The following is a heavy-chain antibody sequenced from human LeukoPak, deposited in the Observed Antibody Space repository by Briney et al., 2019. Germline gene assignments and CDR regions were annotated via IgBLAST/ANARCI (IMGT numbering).Heavy chain of an antibody. J-gene: IGHJ6*02. CDR2: INPSGGST. Sequence: ASVKVSCKASGYTFTSYYMHWVRQAPGQGLEWMGLINPSGGSTSYAQKFQGRVTMTRDTSTSTVYMELSSLRSEDTAVYYCARDPDNDFWSGYIVGRSYYYGMDVWGQGITVTVSS. D-gene: IGHD3-3*01. CDR3: ARDPDNDFWSGYIVGRSYYYGMDV. V-gene: IGHV1-46*01. CDR1: GYTFTSYY.